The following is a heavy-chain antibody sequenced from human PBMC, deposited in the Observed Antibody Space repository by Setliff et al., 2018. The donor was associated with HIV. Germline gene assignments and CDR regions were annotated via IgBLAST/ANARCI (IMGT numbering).Heavy chain of an antibody. CDR3: ATFYKISGITSFDY. J-gene: IGHJ4*02. D-gene: IGHD1-7*01. CDR1: GYTLSEIS. Sequence: GASVKVSCKVSGYTLSEISMHWLRQAPGKGLEWMGSFDAERGGTIYGQKFEDRVTMTEDTSTGTAYMQLSSLRSEDTAVYYCATFYKISGITSFDYWGPGTLGTV. CDR2: FDAERGGT. V-gene: IGHV1-24*01.